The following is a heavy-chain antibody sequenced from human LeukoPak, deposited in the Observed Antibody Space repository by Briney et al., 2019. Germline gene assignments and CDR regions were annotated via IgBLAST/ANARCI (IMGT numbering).Heavy chain of an antibody. Sequence: ASVKVSCKASGYTFTGHYLNWLRQAPGQGLEWMGRINPNSGDTKYADKFQGRVIMTRDTSTSTAYMELNGLRSDDTASYYCARDMWETPSDHHYGYWGQGTLVTVSS. V-gene: IGHV1-2*06. D-gene: IGHD1-26*01. J-gene: IGHJ4*02. CDR2: INPNSGDT. CDR3: ARDMWETPSDHHYGY. CDR1: GYTFTGHY.